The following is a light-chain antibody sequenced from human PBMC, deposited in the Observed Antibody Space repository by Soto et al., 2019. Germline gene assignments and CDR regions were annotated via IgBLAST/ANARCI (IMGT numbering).Light chain of an antibody. Sequence: DIQMTQSPSTLSASIGERVTITCRASQTVSNWLAWYQQKPGKAPKLLIYDVSNLESGVTSRFSGSGSGTEFSLSISSLQPDDFASYYCQQNDSYSWTFRQGTKVEMK. J-gene: IGKJ1*01. V-gene: IGKV1-5*01. CDR2: DVS. CDR3: QQNDSYSWT. CDR1: QTVSNW.